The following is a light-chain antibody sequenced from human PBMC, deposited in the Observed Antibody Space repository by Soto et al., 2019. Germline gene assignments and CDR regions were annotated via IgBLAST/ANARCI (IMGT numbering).Light chain of an antibody. CDR2: DN. J-gene: IGLJ3*02. CDR3: QSYDTSPSGLV. V-gene: IGLV1-40*01. Sequence: QSALTQPPSVSGAPGQRVTISCSGRSSNIGAGYDVSWYQQVPGKAPKLLIYDNDRPSGVPDRFSASKSGTSASLAITGLQPEDEAVYFCQSYDTSPSGLVFGGGTQLTVL. CDR1: SSNIGAGYD.